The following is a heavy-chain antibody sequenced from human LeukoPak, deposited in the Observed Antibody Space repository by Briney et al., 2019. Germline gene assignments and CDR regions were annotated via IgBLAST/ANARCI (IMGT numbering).Heavy chain of an antibody. V-gene: IGHV3-74*01. CDR3: ARGYSGSYRIDY. Sequence: NPGRSLRLSCAASGFTFSSYWMHWVRQAPGKGLVWVSYINDDGSSTTYADSVKGRFTISRDSAKNTLYLQMNSLRAEDTAVYYCARGYSGSYRIDYWGQGTLVTVSS. CDR1: GFTFSSYW. D-gene: IGHD1-26*01. J-gene: IGHJ4*02. CDR2: INDDGSST.